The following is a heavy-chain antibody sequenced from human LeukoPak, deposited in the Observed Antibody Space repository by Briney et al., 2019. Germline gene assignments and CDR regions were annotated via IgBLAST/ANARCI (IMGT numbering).Heavy chain of an antibody. CDR1: GGSFSGYY. CDR2: INHSGST. V-gene: IGHV4-34*01. CDR3: ARGGAAYCSGGSCYPFKY. D-gene: IGHD2-15*01. Sequence: SETLSLTCAVYGGSFSGYYWSWVHQPPGEGLEWIGEINHSGSTNYNPPLKSRVTISVDTSKNQFSLKLSSVTAADTAVYYCARGGAAYCSGGSCYPFKYWGQGTLVTVSS. J-gene: IGHJ4*02.